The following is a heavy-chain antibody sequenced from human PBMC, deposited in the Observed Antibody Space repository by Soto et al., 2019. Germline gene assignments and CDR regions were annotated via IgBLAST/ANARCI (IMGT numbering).Heavy chain of an antibody. D-gene: IGHD3-10*01. J-gene: IGHJ6*03. CDR1: GGSLRGSY. V-gene: IGHV4-34*01. CDR3: SRFYGSGINYYSYYMDF. CDR2: INHSGST. Sequence: PSETLCLTGAVYGGSLRGSYWSWSRKRPGNVMHWIGEINHSGSTNYHPSLISRVTISVDTSKIQFSLKLSSVTAAVTAVYYFSRFYGSGINYYSYYMDFWGKGTTVTVSS.